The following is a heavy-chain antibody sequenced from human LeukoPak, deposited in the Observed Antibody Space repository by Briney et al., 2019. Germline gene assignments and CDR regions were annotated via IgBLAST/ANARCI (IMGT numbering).Heavy chain of an antibody. CDR1: GGSFSGYY. V-gene: IGHV4-34*01. Sequence: SETLSLTCAVYGGSFSGYYWSWIRQPPGKGLEWIGSIYYSGSTYYNPSLKSRVTISVDTSKNQFSLKLSSVTAADTAVYYCARQEWELLFFDYWGQGTLVTVSS. J-gene: IGHJ4*02. CDR2: IYYSGST. CDR3: ARQEWELLFFDY. D-gene: IGHD1-26*01.